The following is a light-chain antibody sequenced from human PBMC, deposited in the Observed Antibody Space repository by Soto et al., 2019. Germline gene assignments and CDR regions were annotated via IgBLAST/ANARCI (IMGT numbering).Light chain of an antibody. J-gene: IGLJ2*01. CDR3: CSYAGSYTLL. Sequence: QSALTQPRSVSGSPGQSVTISCTGTSSDVGGYHYVSWYQQHPGKTPKLMIYGVTARPSGVPDRFSGSKSGNSASLTISGLQAEDEADYYCCSYAGSYTLLFGGGTKLTVL. CDR1: SSDVGGYHY. V-gene: IGLV2-11*01. CDR2: GVT.